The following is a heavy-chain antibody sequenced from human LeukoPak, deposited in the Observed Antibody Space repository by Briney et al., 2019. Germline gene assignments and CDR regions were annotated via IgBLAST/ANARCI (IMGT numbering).Heavy chain of an antibody. CDR3: ARGADGVSSNSRGWFDP. Sequence: GGSLRLSCAASGFTFSNYWMHWVRQVPGKGLVWVSRINDDGSATFYADSVKGRFTISRDNAKNTLFLQINSLRAEDTAVYSCARGADGVSSNSRGWFDPWGQGTLVTVSS. V-gene: IGHV3-74*01. J-gene: IGHJ5*02. CDR2: INDDGSAT. CDR1: GFTFSNYW. D-gene: IGHD2-15*01.